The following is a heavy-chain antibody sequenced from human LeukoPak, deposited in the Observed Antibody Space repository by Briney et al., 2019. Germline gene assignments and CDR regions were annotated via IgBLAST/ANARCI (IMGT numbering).Heavy chain of an antibody. V-gene: IGHV3-74*01. CDR3: GTSDYGADFDY. J-gene: IGHJ4*02. D-gene: IGHD4-17*01. CDR2: IKRDGSIT. CDR1: GFTFSNYW. Sequence: GGSLRLSCAATGFTFSNYWMHWVRQAPGEGLVWVSSIKRDGSITTYADSVKGRFTISRDNAKNTLYLQMNSLGAEDTVVYYCGTSDYGADFDYWGQGTLVTVSS.